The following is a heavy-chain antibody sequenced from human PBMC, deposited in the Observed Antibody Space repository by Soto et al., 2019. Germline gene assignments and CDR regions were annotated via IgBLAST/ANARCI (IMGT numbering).Heavy chain of an antibody. CDR2: IIPILGIA. D-gene: IGHD2-15*01. Sequence: SVKVSCKASGGTFSSYTISWVRQAPGQGLEWMGRIIPILGIANYAQKFQGRVTITADKSTSTAYMELSSLRSEDTAVYYCARVPGSGGSARVDPWGQGTLVTVSS. V-gene: IGHV1-69*02. CDR3: ARVPGSGGSARVDP. J-gene: IGHJ5*02. CDR1: GGTFSSYT.